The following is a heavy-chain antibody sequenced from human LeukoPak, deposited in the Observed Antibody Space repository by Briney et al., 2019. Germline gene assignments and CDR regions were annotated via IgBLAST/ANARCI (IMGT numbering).Heavy chain of an antibody. CDR1: GGSISSSSYY. Sequence: PSETLSLTCTVSGGSISSSSYYWGWIRQPPGKGLEWIGSIYYSGSTYYNPSLKSRVTISVDTSKNQFSLKLSSVTAADTAVYYCARQLGYCNSTSCYADEVDYWGQGTLVTVSS. D-gene: IGHD2-2*01. V-gene: IGHV4-39*01. J-gene: IGHJ4*02. CDR2: IYYSGST. CDR3: ARQLGYCNSTSCYADEVDY.